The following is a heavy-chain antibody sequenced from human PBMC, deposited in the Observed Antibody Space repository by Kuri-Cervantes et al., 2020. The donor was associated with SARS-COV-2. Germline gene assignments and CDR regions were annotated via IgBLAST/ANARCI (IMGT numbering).Heavy chain of an antibody. V-gene: IGHV1-2*04. Sequence: ASVKVSCKASGYTFSVYYMYWVRQAPGQGLEWMGWINPNSGGRNYAQKFQGWGTMTRDKSISTAYMELSRLGSDDTSVDYCARGMVRGIIQYYYYAIDVWGHGTPVTVSS. CDR3: ARGMVRGIIQYYYYAIDV. CDR1: GYTFSVYY. D-gene: IGHD3-10*01. J-gene: IGHJ6*02. CDR2: INPNSGGR.